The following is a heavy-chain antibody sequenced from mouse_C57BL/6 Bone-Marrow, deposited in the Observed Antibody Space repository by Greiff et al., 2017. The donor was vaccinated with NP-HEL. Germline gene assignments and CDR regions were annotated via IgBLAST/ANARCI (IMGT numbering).Heavy chain of an antibody. D-gene: IGHD2-3*01. Sequence: LVESGPELVKPGASVKMSCKASGYTFTDYYMHWVKQKPGKGLEWIGEIYPGSGNTYYNEKFKGKATLTADTSSSTAYMQLSSLTSEDSAVYFCARSAWLLRNYWGQGTSVTVSS. CDR2: YPGSGNTY. J-gene: IGHJ4*01. CDR1: YTFTDYYM. V-gene: IGHV1-83*01. CDR3: RSAWLLRNY.